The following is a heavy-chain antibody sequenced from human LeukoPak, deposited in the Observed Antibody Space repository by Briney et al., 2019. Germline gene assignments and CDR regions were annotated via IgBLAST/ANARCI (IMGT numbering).Heavy chain of an antibody. CDR3: AKSGGLSGSGRLAMDV. CDR2: ISGSGGST. Sequence: KPGGSLRLSCAASGFTFSTYAMSWVRLAPGKGLEWVSGISGSGGSTYYADSVKGRFTSSRDNPNNTLYVQMNSLRVEDTAVYYCAKSGGLSGSGRLAMDVWGQGTTVTVSS. CDR1: GFTFSTYA. D-gene: IGHD3-10*01. J-gene: IGHJ6*02. V-gene: IGHV3-23*01.